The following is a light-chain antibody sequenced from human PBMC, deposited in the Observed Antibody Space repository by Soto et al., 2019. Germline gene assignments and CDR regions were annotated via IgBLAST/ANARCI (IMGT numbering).Light chain of an antibody. CDR3: ISYIPRTTPHWV. CDR1: NSDVGGYDR. CDR2: EVY. J-gene: IGLJ3*02. Sequence: QSVLTQPASVSGSPGQSITISCTGTNSDVGGYDRVSWYQHHPGKAPKLLIFEVYNRPSGISDRFSGSKSGDTASLTISGLQAEDEADYYCISYIPRTTPHWVFGGGTKLTVL. V-gene: IGLV2-14*01.